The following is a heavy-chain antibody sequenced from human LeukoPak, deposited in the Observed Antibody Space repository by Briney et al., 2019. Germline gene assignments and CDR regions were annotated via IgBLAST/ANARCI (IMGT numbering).Heavy chain of an antibody. CDR3: AKLRELVTYYYYYGLDV. V-gene: IGHV3-30*18. J-gene: IGHJ6*02. CDR2: ISYDGVNK. CDR1: GFTFSNYG. Sequence: GKSLRLSCAASGFTFSNYGLHWVRQAPGKGLEWVALISYDGVNKYYADSVKGRFTISRDNSKNTLYLRMNSLRVEDTALYYCAKLRELVTYYYYYGLDVWGQGTTVTVSS. D-gene: IGHD1-1*01.